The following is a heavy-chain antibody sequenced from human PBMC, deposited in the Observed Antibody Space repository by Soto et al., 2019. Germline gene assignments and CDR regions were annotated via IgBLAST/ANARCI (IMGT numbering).Heavy chain of an antibody. CDR3: ARETVGTIDR. V-gene: IGHV4-31*03. J-gene: IGHJ5*02. CDR1: GGSISSVGYY. CDR2: IYNSGGT. D-gene: IGHD5-12*01. Sequence: SETLSLTCTVSGGSISSVGYYWSWIRQHPGKGLEWIGYIYNSGGTHYNPSLKSRITMSVDTSKNQFSLKLSSVTVADTAVYFCARETVGTIDRWGQGTLVTVSS.